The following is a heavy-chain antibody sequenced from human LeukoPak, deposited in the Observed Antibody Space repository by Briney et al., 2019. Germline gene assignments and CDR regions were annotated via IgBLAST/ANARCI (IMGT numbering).Heavy chain of an antibody. CDR2: ISAYNGNT. V-gene: IGHV1-18*01. J-gene: IGHJ6*02. CDR3: ARDALVELTSTRYYYYYYGMDV. D-gene: IGHD1-7*01. Sequence: ASVKVSCKASGYTFTSYGISWVRQAPGQGLEWMGWISAYNGNTNYAQKLQGRVTMNTDTSTSTAYMELRSLRSDDTAVYYCARDALVELTSTRYYYYYYGMDVWGQGTTVTVSS. CDR1: GYTFTSYG.